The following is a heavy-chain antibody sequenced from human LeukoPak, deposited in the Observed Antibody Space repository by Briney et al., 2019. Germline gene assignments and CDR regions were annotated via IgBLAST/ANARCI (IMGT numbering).Heavy chain of an antibody. CDR3: ARDRGSGSGSYYITAFDY. Sequence: ASVKVSCKASGYTFTSYGISWVRQAPGQGLEWMGWISAHNGNTNFAQNLQDRVSMTTDTSTSTAYMELRSLRSDDTAVSYCARDRGSGSGSYYITAFDYWGQGTLVTVSS. CDR2: ISAHNGNT. D-gene: IGHD3-10*01. J-gene: IGHJ4*02. CDR1: GYTFTSYG. V-gene: IGHV1-18*01.